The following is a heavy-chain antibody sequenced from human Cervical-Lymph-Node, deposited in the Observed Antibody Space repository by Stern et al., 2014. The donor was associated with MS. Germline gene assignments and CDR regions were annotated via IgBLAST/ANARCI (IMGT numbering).Heavy chain of an antibody. CDR1: GGSISTGGYY. V-gene: IGHV4-31*03. CDR3: ARVGLVSALIDY. CDR2: IYYSGNT. J-gene: IGHJ4*02. D-gene: IGHD2-15*01. Sequence: QEQLQESGPGLVKPSQTLSLTCTVSGGSISTGGYYWSWIRQHPGKGLEYIGHIYYSGNTYYNPSLKSRVTISVDTSKNQFSLKVRSVTAADTAVYYCARVGLVSALIDYWGQGTLVTVSS.